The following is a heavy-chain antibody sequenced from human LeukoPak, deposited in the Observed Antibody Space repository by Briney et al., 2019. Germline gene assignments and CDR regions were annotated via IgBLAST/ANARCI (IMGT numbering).Heavy chain of an antibody. CDR3: VSFYETY. Sequence: GGSLGLSCAASGSYWMHWVRQAPGKGLVWVSHINSGGSWTSYADSVKGRFTISKDNAKNTVYLQMNNLRAEDTAVYYCVSFYETYWGRGTLVTVSS. V-gene: IGHV3-74*01. D-gene: IGHD2/OR15-2a*01. CDR1: GSYW. J-gene: IGHJ4*02. CDR2: INSGGSWT.